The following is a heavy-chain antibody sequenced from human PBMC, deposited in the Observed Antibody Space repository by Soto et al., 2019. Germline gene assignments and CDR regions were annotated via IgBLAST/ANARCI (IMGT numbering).Heavy chain of an antibody. J-gene: IGHJ4*02. D-gene: IGHD2-2*01. CDR1: GFTVSSNY. Sequence: GGSLRLSCAASGFTVSSNYMSWVRQAPGKGLEWVSVIYSGGSTYYADSVKGRFTISRDNSKNTLYLQMNSLRAEDTAVYYCARMDCSSTSCSGYYFDYWGQGTLVTVSS. CDR2: IYSGGST. V-gene: IGHV3-66*01. CDR3: ARMDCSSTSCSGYYFDY.